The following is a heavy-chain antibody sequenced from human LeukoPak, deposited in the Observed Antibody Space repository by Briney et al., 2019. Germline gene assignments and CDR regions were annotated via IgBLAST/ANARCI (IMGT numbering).Heavy chain of an antibody. J-gene: IGHJ6*02. CDR3: ARTSHSCSKKYCMDV. CDR2: ISSSSSTI. D-gene: IGHD2-15*01. V-gene: IGHV3-48*02. Sequence: QPGGSLTLSCAASGFTFSSYSMNWVRQAPGKGLEWVSYISSSSSTIYYADSVKGRFTISRDNAKNSLYLQMNSLRDEDTAVYYCARTSHSCSKKYCMDVWGQGTTVTVSS. CDR1: GFTFSSYS.